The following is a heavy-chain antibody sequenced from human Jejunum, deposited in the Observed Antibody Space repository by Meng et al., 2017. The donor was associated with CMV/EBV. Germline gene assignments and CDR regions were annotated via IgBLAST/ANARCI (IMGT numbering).Heavy chain of an antibody. D-gene: IGHD6-19*01. V-gene: IGHV3-74*01. J-gene: IGHJ4*01. CDR2: INSDGTSV. CDR1: GFTFNNYW. CDR3: ARASSGWEYYFDY. Sequence: CAASGFTFNNYWMQWVRQAPGKGLVWVSRINSDGTSVTYADSVKGRFTISRDNARDTLYLQMNSLRAEDTAVYYCARASSGWEYYFDYWGHGTLVTVSS.